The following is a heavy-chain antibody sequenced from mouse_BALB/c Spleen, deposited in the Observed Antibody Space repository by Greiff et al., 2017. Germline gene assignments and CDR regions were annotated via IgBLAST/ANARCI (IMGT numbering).Heavy chain of an antibody. V-gene: IGHV5-17*02. CDR2: ISSGSSTI. Sequence: EVQLVESGGGLVQPGGSRKLSCAASGFTFSSFGMHWVRQAPEKGLEWVAYISSGSSTIYYADTVKGRFTISRDNPKNTLFLQMTSLRSEDTAMYYCAISPYGPGSYWGQGTLVTVSA. CDR1: GFTFSSFG. CDR3: AISPYGPGSY. D-gene: IGHD1-1*02. J-gene: IGHJ3*01.